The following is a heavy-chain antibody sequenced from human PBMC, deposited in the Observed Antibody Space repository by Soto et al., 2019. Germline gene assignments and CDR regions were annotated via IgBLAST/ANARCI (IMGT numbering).Heavy chain of an antibody. CDR2: ISYDGDNK. J-gene: IGHJ6*02. CDR3: ARPWGQLSTYYYGMDT. D-gene: IGHD3-16*01. V-gene: IGHV3-30-3*01. CDR1: GFTFRNYA. Sequence: QVQLVESGGGVVQPGRSLTLSCAASGFTFRNYAMHWVRQAPGKGLEWVATISYDGDNKHYTDSVKGPFTISRDNSKNTLYLQMNSLRPEDTAVYYCARPWGQLSTYYYGMDTWGQGTTVTVSS.